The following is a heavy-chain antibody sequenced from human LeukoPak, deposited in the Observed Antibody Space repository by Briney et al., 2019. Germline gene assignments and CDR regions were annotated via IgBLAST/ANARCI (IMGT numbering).Heavy chain of an antibody. D-gene: IGHD3-22*01. CDR1: GFTFDDYG. J-gene: IGHJ3*02. Sequence: PGGSLRLSCAASGFTFDDYGMSWVRQAPGKGLEWVAVIWYGGSNKYYADSVKGRFTISRDNSKNTLYLQMNSLRAEDTAVYYCAKEYYYDSSPTERGAFDIWGQGTMVTVSS. V-gene: IGHV3-33*06. CDR3: AKEYYYDSSPTERGAFDI. CDR2: IWYGGSNK.